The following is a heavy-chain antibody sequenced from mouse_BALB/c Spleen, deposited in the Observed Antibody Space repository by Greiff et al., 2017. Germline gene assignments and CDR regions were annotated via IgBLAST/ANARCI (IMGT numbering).Heavy chain of an antibody. V-gene: IGHV1-14*01. CDR2: INPYNDGT. CDR3: ARWEGNSLMDY. J-gene: IGHJ4*01. Sequence: VQLKESGPELVKPGASVKMSCKASGYTFTSYVMHWVKQKPGQGLEWIGYINPYNDGTKYNEKFKGKATLTSDKSSSTAYMELSSLTSEDSAVYYCARWEGNSLMDYWGQGTSVTVSS. CDR1: GYTFTSYV. D-gene: IGHD2-1*01.